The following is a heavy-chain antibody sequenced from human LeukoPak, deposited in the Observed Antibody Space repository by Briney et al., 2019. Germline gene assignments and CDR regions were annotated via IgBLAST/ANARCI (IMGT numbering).Heavy chain of an antibody. J-gene: IGHJ4*02. CDR1: GFTLSNAW. CDR3: VGGPGY. V-gene: IGHV3-7*01. CDR2: IRKGGRDK. Sequence: GGSLRLSCAASGFTLSNAWMSWVRQAPGKGLEWVGKIRKGGRDKYYIDSVKGGFTISRENDKKSLYVQMKRVRAEHTAVYYCVGGPGYWGQGTLVTVSS. D-gene: IGHD3-10*01.